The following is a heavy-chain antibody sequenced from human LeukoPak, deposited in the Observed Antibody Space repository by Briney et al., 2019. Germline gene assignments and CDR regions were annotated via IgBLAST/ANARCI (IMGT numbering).Heavy chain of an antibody. Sequence: SVKVSCKASGFTFTSSAVQWVRQARGQRLEWIGWIVVGSGNTNYVQKFQGRVTITADESTSTAYMELSSLRSEDTAVYYCAREIPEKGYCSGGSCYSGGFDYWGQGTLVTVSS. D-gene: IGHD2-15*01. CDR3: AREIPEKGYCSGGSCYSGGFDY. J-gene: IGHJ4*02. CDR2: IVVGSGNT. CDR1: GFTFTSSA. V-gene: IGHV1-58*01.